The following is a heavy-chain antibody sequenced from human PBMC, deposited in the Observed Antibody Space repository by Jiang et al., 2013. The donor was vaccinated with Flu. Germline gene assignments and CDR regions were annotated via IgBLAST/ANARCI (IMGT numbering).Heavy chain of an antibody. CDR3: ARLYCSGGSCCEDY. CDR2: IYYTGGA. Sequence: PSETLSLTCTVSGGSISYHYWSWIRQPPGKGLEWVGYIYYTGGASYHPSLKSRVTMSVDTSKNQFSLHLNSVTAADTAVYFCARLYCSGGSCCEDYWGQGTLVTVSS. J-gene: IGHJ4*02. CDR1: GGSISYHY. V-gene: IGHV4-59*11. D-gene: IGHD2-15*01.